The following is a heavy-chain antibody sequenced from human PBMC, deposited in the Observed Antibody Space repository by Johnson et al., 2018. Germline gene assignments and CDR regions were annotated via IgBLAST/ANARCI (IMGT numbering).Heavy chain of an antibody. Sequence: QVQLQESGPGLVKPSETLSLTCTVSGGSISSSSYCWAWIRQPPGKGLEWIGSIYYRGSAYDNPSLKRRVPISVDTSKNQFPLKLPSVTAADTAVYCCAREDYGGNDYYYMDVGGKGTTVTVSS. CDR1: GGSISSSSYC. V-gene: IGHV4-39*07. J-gene: IGHJ6*03. CDR2: IYYRGSA. CDR3: AREDYGGNDYYYMDV. D-gene: IGHD4-23*01.